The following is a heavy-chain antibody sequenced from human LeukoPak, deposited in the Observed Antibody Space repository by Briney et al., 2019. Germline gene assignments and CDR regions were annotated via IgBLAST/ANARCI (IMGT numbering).Heavy chain of an antibody. D-gene: IGHD2-2*02. J-gene: IGHJ3*02. CDR2: IYPGDSDT. CDR1: GYSFTSYW. Sequence: GESLKISCKGSGYSFTSYWIGWVRQMPGKGLEWMGIIYPGDSDTRYSPSFQGQVTISADKSISTAYLQWGSLKASDSAMYYCARLGCSSTSCYTWGDDAFDIWGQGTMVTVSS. CDR3: ARLGCSSTSCYTWGDDAFDI. V-gene: IGHV5-51*01.